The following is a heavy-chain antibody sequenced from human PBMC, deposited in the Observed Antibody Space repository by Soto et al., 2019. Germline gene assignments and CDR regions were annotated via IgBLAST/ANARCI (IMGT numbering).Heavy chain of an antibody. CDR1: GGSISSYY. Sequence: SETLSLTCTVSGGSISSYYWSWIRQPPGKGLEWIGYIYYSGSTNYNPSLKSRVTISVDTSKNQFSLKLSSVTAADTAVYYCARESGRYFDWLEERGFDYWGQGTLVTVSS. D-gene: IGHD3-9*01. CDR3: ARESGRYFDWLEERGFDY. V-gene: IGHV4-59*12. CDR2: IYYSGST. J-gene: IGHJ4*02.